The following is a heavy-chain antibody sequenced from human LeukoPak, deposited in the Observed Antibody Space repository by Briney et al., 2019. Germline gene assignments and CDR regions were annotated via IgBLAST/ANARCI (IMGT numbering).Heavy chain of an antibody. J-gene: IGHJ4*02. Sequence: GESLKISCKGSGYSFTSYWIGWVRQMPGKGLEWMGIIYPGDSDTRYSPSFQGQVTISADKSINTAYLQWSSLKASDTAMFYCARPHTIDRGTKYYFDYWGQGTLVTVSS. CDR2: IYPGDSDT. D-gene: IGHD2-2*01. CDR3: ARPHTIDRGTKYYFDY. V-gene: IGHV5-51*01. CDR1: GYSFTSYW.